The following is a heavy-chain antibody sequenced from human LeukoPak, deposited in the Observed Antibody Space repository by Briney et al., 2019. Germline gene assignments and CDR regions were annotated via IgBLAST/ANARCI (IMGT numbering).Heavy chain of an antibody. CDR3: ARVGPTRSDFDY. D-gene: IGHD1-26*01. V-gene: IGHV3-53*01. CDR1: GFIFSSNY. CDR2: IFSGGST. Sequence: GGSLRLSCAASGFIFSSNYMTWVRQAPGKGLEWVSVIFSGGSTYYADSVRGRVTISRDNSKNTLYLQMNNLRGEDTAVYYCARVGPTRSDFDYWGQGTLVTVSS. J-gene: IGHJ4*02.